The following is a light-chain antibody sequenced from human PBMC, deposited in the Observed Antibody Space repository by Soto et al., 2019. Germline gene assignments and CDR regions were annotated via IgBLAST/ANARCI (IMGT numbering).Light chain of an antibody. J-gene: IGLJ2*01. CDR3: GSYASATLI. Sequence: QSVLTQPASVSGSPGQSITISCTGSNSDIGAYDYVSWYQQHPGKPPTLLIYEVTFRPSGVPNRFSGSKSGNTATLTISGLLTEDEADYYCGSYASATLIFGGGTKVTVL. CDR1: NSDIGAYDY. CDR2: EVT. V-gene: IGLV2-14*01.